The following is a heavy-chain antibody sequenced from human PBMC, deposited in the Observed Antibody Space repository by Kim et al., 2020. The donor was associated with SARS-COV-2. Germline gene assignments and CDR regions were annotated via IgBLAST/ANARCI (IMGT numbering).Heavy chain of an antibody. V-gene: IGHV4-34*01. CDR2: INHSGST. Sequence: SETLSLTCAVYGGSFSGYYWSWIRQPPRKGMEWIGEINHSGSTNSNPSLKSRVPISVDTSTNQFSLTLSSVTAADTAVYYCARSRRITIFGVVIPRVGGMDVWGKGTTVTVSS. CDR1: GGSFSGYY. CDR3: ARSRRITIFGVVIPRVGGMDV. J-gene: IGHJ6*04. D-gene: IGHD3-3*01.